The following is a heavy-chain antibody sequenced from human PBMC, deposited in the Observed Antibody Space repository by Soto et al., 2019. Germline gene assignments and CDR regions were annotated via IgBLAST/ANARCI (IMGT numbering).Heavy chain of an antibody. D-gene: IGHD3-22*01. CDR3: ARGLRIYYDRSGLHY. V-gene: IGHV3-48*03. Sequence: PGGALRLSCAASGFTFSNYEMNWVRQTPGKGLEWVSYISYTGSTIYYADSVRGGFTISRDNSKNSLYLQMNSLRAEDTAVYYCARGLRIYYDRSGLHYWGQGTLVTVSS. J-gene: IGHJ4*02. CDR1: GFTFSNYE. CDR2: ISYTGSTI.